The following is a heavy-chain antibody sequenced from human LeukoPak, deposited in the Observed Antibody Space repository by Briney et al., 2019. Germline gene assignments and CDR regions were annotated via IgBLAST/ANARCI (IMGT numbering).Heavy chain of an antibody. V-gene: IGHV3-30*02. Sequence: GGSLSLSCAASGFTFSTYGMHWVRLAPGKGLEWVTFIHYDGSNKYYADSVKGRFTISRDNSKNTLYLQMNSLRAEDTAVYYCAKDYFSSSYFDYWGQGTLVTVSS. CDR1: GFTFSTYG. CDR2: IHYDGSNK. CDR3: AKDYFSSSYFDY. D-gene: IGHD6-6*01. J-gene: IGHJ4*02.